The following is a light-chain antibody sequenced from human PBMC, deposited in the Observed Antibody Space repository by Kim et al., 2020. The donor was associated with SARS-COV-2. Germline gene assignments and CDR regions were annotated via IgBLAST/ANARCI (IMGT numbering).Light chain of an antibody. Sequence: NFMLTQPHSVSESPGKTVTISFTRSSGSIASNYVQWYQQRPGSAPTTVIYEDNQRPSGVPDRFSGSIDSSSNSASLTISGLKTEDEADYYCQSYDRSNNHVVFGGGTKVTVL. V-gene: IGLV6-57*04. J-gene: IGLJ2*01. CDR1: SGSIASNY. CDR3: QSYDRSNNHVV. CDR2: EDN.